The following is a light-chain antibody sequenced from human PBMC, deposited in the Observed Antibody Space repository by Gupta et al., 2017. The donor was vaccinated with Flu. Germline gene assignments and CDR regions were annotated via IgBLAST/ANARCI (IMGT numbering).Light chain of an antibody. Sequence: SSDVGGYNYVSWYRQHPGKAPKPMIYDVSKRPSGVPDRFSGSKSGNTASLTISGLQAEDEADYYCCAFAGSYTGVFGGGTKLTVL. CDR3: CAFAGSYTGV. J-gene: IGLJ3*02. CDR1: SSDVGGYNY. CDR2: DVS. V-gene: IGLV2-11*03.